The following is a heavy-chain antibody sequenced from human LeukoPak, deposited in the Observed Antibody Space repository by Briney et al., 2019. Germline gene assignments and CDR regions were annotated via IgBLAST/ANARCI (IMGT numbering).Heavy chain of an antibody. CDR3: ARDPTTVTTIFDS. CDR1: GGSISSYY. Sequence: SETLSLTCTVSGGSISSYYWSWIRQPPGKGLEWIGYIYYSGSTNYNPSLKSRVTISVDTSKNQFSLKLSSVTAADTAVYYCARDPTTVTTIFDSWGQGTLVTVSS. D-gene: IGHD4-17*01. V-gene: IGHV4-59*01. J-gene: IGHJ4*02. CDR2: IYYSGST.